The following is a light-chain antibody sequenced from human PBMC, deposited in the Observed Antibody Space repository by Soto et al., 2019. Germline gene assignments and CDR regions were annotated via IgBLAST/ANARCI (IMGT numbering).Light chain of an antibody. V-gene: IGKV1-39*01. CDR2: VAS. CDR1: QSVTKF. Sequence: DIQMTQFPSSLSASVGDRVTITCRASQSVTKFLNWYRVKPGRAPKLLIYVASSLQSGVPSRFSGSGSGTEFTLAISSLQPEDFATYYCQQSHTTPWTFGHGTKVDIK. CDR3: QQSHTTPWT. J-gene: IGKJ1*01.